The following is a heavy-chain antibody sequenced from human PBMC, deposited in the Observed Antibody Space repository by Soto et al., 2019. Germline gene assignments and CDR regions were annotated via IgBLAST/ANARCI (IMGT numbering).Heavy chain of an antibody. CDR3: ARTVLGPDLLADSFVDYYYYMDV. CDR1: GGSIICSY. J-gene: IGHJ6*03. CDR2: VYYTGST. V-gene: IGHV4-59*08. D-gene: IGHD3-9*01. Sequence: SSETLSLTCAVSGGSIICSYWIWIRQPPGKGLEWIGYVYYTGSTSYNPSLKRRVTFSADSSRGQFSLRLNSVTAADTAVYYCARTVLGPDLLADSFVDYYYYMDVWGQGTTVTVSS.